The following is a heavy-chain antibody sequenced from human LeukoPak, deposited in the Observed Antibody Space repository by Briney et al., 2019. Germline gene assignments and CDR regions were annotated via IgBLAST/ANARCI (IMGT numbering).Heavy chain of an antibody. V-gene: IGHV3-30-3*01. CDR2: ISYDGSNK. CDR1: GFTFSSYA. Sequence: GGSLRLSCAASGFTFSSYAMHWVRQAPGEGLEWVAVISYDGSNKYYADSVKGRFTISRDNSKNTLYLQMNSLRAEDTAVYYCARDVDTAIMYYFDYWGQGTLVTVSS. D-gene: IGHD5-18*01. CDR3: ARDVDTAIMYYFDY. J-gene: IGHJ4*02.